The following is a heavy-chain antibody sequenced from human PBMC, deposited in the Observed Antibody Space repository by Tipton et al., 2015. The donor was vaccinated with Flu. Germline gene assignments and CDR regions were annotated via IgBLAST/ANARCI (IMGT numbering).Heavy chain of an antibody. CDR3: AREDGHGWHSFDY. V-gene: IGHV3-48*03. CDR1: GFNFNNYE. Sequence: SLRLSCAASGFNFNNYEMNWVRQAPGKGLEWISYISSGGGTTYYAHSVQGRFTISRDNTRNSLFLQMSSLRAEDTALYYCAREDGHGWHSFDYWGQGTLLTVSS. CDR2: ISSGGGTT. D-gene: IGHD5-24*01. J-gene: IGHJ4*02.